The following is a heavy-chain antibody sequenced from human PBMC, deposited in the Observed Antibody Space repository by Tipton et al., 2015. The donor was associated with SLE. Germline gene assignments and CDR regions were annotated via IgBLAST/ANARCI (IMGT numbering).Heavy chain of an antibody. J-gene: IGHJ4*02. V-gene: IGHV3-30*04. Sequence: SLRLSCAASGFTFSTYAMNWVRQAPGKGLEWVAVISYDGSNKYYADSVKGRFTISRDNSKNTLYLQMNSLRAEDTAVYYCARKTYFDFWGQGTLVTVSS. CDR1: GFTFSTYA. CDR3: ARKTYFDF. CDR2: ISYDGSNK.